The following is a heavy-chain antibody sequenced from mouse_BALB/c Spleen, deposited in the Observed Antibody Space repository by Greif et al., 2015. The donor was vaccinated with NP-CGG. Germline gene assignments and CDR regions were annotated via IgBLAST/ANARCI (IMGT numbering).Heavy chain of an antibody. V-gene: IGHV14-3*02. J-gene: IGHJ1*01. CDR1: GFNIKDTY. CDR2: IDPANGNT. CDR3: ARSEGYGNWYFDV. D-gene: IGHD2-10*02. Sequence: EVQLQQSGAELVKPGASVKLSCTASGFNIKDTYMHWVKQRPEQGLEWIGRIDPANGNTKYDPKFQGKATITADTSSNTAYLQLSSLTSEDTAVYYCARSEGYGNWYFDVWGAGTTVTVSS.